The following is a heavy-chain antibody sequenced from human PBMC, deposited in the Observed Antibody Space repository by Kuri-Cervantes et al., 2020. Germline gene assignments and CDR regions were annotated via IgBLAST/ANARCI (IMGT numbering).Heavy chain of an antibody. J-gene: IGHJ4*02. CDR3: AKGGYSSLSLFDS. V-gene: IGHV3-23*01. D-gene: IGHD6-19*01. CDR2: ISSSGANT. CDR1: GFTFSSYA. Sequence: GGSLRLSCAVSGFTFSSYAMSWVRQAPGKGLEWVSTISSSGANTYYADSVKGRFTISRDNSKNTLYLQVNSLRAEDTAVYYCAKGGYSSLSLFDSWGQGTLVTVSS.